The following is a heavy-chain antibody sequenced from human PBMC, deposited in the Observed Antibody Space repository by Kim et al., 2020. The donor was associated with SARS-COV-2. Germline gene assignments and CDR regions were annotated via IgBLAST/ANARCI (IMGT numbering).Heavy chain of an antibody. CDR1: GFIFSDYY. J-gene: IGHJ4*02. Sequence: GGSLRLSCAASGFIFSDYYMSWFRQAPGKGLEWVSYIGGGGETIGYADSVKGRFTISRDNANSSLFLQMNSLRAEDTAIYFCARYDYVWGSTRPTDFWGQGTLVTVSS. V-gene: IGHV3-11*01. D-gene: IGHD3-16*01. CDR2: IGGGGETI. CDR3: ARYDYVWGSTRPTDF.